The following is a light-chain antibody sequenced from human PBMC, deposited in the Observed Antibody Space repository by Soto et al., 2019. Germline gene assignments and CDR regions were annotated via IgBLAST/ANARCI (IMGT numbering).Light chain of an antibody. CDR3: SSYTSSSTL. V-gene: IGLV2-14*01. CDR2: EVS. Sequence: QSALTQPASVSGSPGQSVAISCSGTSSDVGAYNYVSWYQQHPGKAPKLLLSEVSNRPSGVSDRFFGSKSGNTASLTISGLQAEDEADYYCSSYTSSSTLFGTGTKLTVL. CDR1: SSDVGAYNY. J-gene: IGLJ1*01.